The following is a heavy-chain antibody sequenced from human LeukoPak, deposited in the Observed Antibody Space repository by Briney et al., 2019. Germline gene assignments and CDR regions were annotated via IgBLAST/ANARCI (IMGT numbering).Heavy chain of an antibody. Sequence: SETLSLTCAVYGGSFSGYYWSWIRQPPGKGLERIGEINHSGSTNYNPSLKSRVTISVDTSKNQLSLKLSSVTAADTAVYYCARATPYYYFDYWGQGTLVTVSS. D-gene: IGHD2-15*01. V-gene: IGHV4-34*01. CDR3: ARATPYYYFDY. J-gene: IGHJ4*02. CDR2: INHSGST. CDR1: GGSFSGYY.